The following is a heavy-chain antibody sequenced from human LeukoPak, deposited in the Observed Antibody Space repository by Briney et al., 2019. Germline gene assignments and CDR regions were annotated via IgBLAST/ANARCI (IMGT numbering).Heavy chain of an antibody. CDR2: ISGSGGST. CDR3: AKFHCGGDCYSKYYYYYMDV. J-gene: IGHJ6*03. D-gene: IGHD2-21*01. Sequence: GGSLRLSCATSAFIFNNAWMTWVRQAPGKGLEWVSAISGSGGSTYYADSVKGRFTISRDNSKNTLYLQMNSLRAEDTAVYYCAKFHCGGDCYSKYYYYYMDVWGKGTTVTVSS. CDR1: AFIFNNAW. V-gene: IGHV3-23*01.